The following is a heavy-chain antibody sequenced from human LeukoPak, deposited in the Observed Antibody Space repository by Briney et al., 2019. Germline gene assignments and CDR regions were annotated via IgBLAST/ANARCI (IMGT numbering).Heavy chain of an antibody. CDR1: GFTFSSYG. J-gene: IGHJ6*03. CDR3: AKASSGWYRSWYYYYYMDV. Sequence: GGSLRLSCAASGFTFSSYGMHWVRQAPGKGLEWVAVISYDGSNKYYADSVKGRFTISRDNSKNTLYLQMNSLRAEDTAVYYCAKASSGWYRSWYYYYYMDVWGKGTTVTVSS. V-gene: IGHV3-30*18. CDR2: ISYDGSNK. D-gene: IGHD6-19*01.